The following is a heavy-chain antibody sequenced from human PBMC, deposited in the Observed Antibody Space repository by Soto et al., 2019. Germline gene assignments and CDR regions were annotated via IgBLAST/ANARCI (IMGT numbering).Heavy chain of an antibody. CDR1: GDSVSSNSAA. Sequence: SQTLSFTCAISGDSVSSNSAAWNWIRQSPSRGLEWLGRTYYRSKWYNDYAVSVKSRITINPDTSKNQFSLQLNSVTPEDTAVYYCARDSLTMVRGVIISAYYYYGMDVWGQGTTVTVSS. J-gene: IGHJ6*02. V-gene: IGHV6-1*01. CDR3: ARDSLTMVRGVIISAYYYYGMDV. CDR2: TYYRSKWYN. D-gene: IGHD3-10*01.